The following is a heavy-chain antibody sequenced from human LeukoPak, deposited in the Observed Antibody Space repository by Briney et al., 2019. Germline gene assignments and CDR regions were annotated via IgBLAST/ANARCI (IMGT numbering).Heavy chain of an antibody. CDR1: GFTFSGYW. CDR2: IYSGGST. CDR3: ARADYGDYFDY. J-gene: IGHJ4*02. D-gene: IGHD3-16*01. Sequence: GGSLRLSCAASGFTFSGYWMTWVRQAPGKGLEWASVIYSGGSTYYADSVKGRFTISRDNSKNTLYLQMNSLRAEGTAVYYCARADYGDYFDYWGQGTLVTVSS. V-gene: IGHV3-66*01.